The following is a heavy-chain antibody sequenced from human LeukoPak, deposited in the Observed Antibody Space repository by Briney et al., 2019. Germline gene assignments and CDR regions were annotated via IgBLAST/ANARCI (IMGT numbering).Heavy chain of an antibody. CDR1: GFIFSSYA. CDR2: IFPSGGEI. J-gene: IGHJ4*02. D-gene: IGHD2-8*02. Sequence: PGGSLRLSCVVSGFIFSSYAMSWVRQAPGKGLEWVSSIFPSGGEIHYADSVRGRFTISRDNSKSTLSLQMNSLRAEDTAIYYCATYRQVLLPFESWGQGTLVTVSS. V-gene: IGHV3-23*01. CDR3: ATYRQVLLPFES.